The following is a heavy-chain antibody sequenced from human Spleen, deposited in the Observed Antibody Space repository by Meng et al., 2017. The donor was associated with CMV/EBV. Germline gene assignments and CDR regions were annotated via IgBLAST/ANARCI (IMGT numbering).Heavy chain of an antibody. CDR1: SYA. V-gene: IGHV3-23*03. Sequence: SYAMSWVRQAPGKGLEWVSVIYSGGSSTYYADSVKGRFTISRDNSKNTLYLQMNSLRAEDTAVYYCARDQFIGFSEWLSINPEYSQHWGQGTLVTVSS. J-gene: IGHJ1*01. CDR3: ARDQFIGFSEWLSINPEYSQH. D-gene: IGHD3-3*02. CDR2: IYSGGSST.